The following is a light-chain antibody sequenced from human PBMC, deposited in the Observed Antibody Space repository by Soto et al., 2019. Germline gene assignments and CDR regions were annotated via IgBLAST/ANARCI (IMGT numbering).Light chain of an antibody. CDR2: NVS. CDR1: SSDVGGYNY. CDR3: TSYTNSYPYV. J-gene: IGLJ1*01. V-gene: IGLV2-14*01. Sequence: QSVLTQPASVSGSPGQSITISCTGTSSDVGGYNYVAWYQQHPGKAPKLLIYNVSNRPSGVSNRFSGSKSGNTASLTISGFQVKDEADYYCTSYTNSYPYVFGPGTKVPVL.